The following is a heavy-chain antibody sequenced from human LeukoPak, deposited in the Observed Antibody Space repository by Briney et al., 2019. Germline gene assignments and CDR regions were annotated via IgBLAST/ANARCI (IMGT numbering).Heavy chain of an antibody. D-gene: IGHD3-10*01. Sequence: SETLSLTCTVSGGSISSSSYYWGWIRQPPGKGLEWIGSIYYSGSTYYNPSLKSRVTISVDTSKNQFSLKLSSVTAADTAVYYCARGGWYYYGSGSLNNWFDPWGQGTLVTVSS. J-gene: IGHJ5*02. CDR1: GGSISSSSYY. CDR2: IYYSGST. V-gene: IGHV4-39*01. CDR3: ARGGWYYYGSGSLNNWFDP.